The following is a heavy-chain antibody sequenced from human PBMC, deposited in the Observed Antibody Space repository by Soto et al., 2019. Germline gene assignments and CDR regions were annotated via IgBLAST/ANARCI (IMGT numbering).Heavy chain of an antibody. Sequence: SETLSLTCAVYGGSFSGYYWSWIRQPPGKGLEWIGEINHSGSTNYNPSLKSRVTISVDTSKNQFSLKLSPVAAADTAVYYCAIGGVGRGYSYGYRDYGGQGTLVTVSS. CDR3: AIGGVGRGYSYGYRDY. V-gene: IGHV4-34*01. CDR2: INHSGST. D-gene: IGHD5-18*01. CDR1: GGSFSGYY. J-gene: IGHJ4*02.